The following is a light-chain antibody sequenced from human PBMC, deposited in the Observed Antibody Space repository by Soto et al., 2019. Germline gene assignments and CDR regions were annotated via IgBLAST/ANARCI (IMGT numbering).Light chain of an antibody. CDR2: LVS. V-gene: IGKV2-28*01. Sequence: DILLTQSPLSLTVTPGEPASISCTSSESLLHRNGNTLLDWYLQKPGQSPQLLIYLVSRRASGVPDRFSGGGSGTDFTLKISRVEAEDVGVYYCQQYTSYPWPFGQGTKVDIK. J-gene: IGKJ1*01. CDR3: QQYTSYPWP. CDR1: ESLLHRNGNTL.